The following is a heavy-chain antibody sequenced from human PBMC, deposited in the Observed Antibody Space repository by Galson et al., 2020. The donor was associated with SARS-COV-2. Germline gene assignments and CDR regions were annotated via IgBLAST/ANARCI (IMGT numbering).Heavy chain of an antibody. CDR2: INIGGNT. CDR3: ARGHRGVVPSPVLGLGPYYSYYYMDV. D-gene: IGHD3-10*01. V-gene: IGHV4-34*01. CDR1: GGSFSGYS. Sequence: TLSLTCAVYGGSFSGYSWTWIRQPPGKGLEWIGEINIGGNTNYSPSLRSRVTVLVDTSKNQFSLNLRSVTAADTALYYCARGHRGVVPSPVLGLGPYYSYYYMDVWDKGTTVTVSS. J-gene: IGHJ6*03.